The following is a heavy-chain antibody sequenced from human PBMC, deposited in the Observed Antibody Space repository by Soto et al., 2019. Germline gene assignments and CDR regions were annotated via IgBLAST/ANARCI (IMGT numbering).Heavy chain of an antibody. CDR2: ISPISGTA. CDR1: GGTFSSYA. V-gene: IGHV1-69*01. D-gene: IGHD2-2*01. Sequence: QVQLAQSGAEGKKPGSSVKVSCKASGGTFSSYAISWGRQAPGQGLGWMGGISPISGTANYAQKFQGRVTITADEATSTAYMELSSLRADDTAVYYCARSQGSSTSLENYYYHSYGMDVWGQGTTVTVSS. J-gene: IGHJ6*02. CDR3: ARSQGSSTSLENYYYHSYGMDV.